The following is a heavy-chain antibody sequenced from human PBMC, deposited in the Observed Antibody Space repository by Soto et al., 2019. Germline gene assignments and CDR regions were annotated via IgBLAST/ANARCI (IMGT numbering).Heavy chain of an antibody. Sequence: AGGSLRLSCAASGFTFSGYAIHWVRQAPDKGLEWLTLISYDGNNKYYADSVKGRFTVSRDNSRNTRYLQMHSLGDEDTAVYYCTRAMSTSSYYYYYGMDVWGQGTTVTVSS. V-gene: IGHV3-30-3*01. D-gene: IGHD2-2*01. CDR1: GFTFSGYA. J-gene: IGHJ6*02. CDR2: ISYDGNNK. CDR3: TRAMSTSSYYYYYGMDV.